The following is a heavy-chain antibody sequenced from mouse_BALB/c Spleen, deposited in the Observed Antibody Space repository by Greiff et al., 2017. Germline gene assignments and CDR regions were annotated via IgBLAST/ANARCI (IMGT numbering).Heavy chain of an antibody. V-gene: IGHV5-12-1*01. CDR1: GFAFSSYD. D-gene: IGHD4-1*02. Sequence: DVHLVESGGGLVKPGGSLKLSCAASGFAFSSYDMSWVRQTPEKRLEWVAYISSGGGSTYYPDTVKGRFTISRDNAKNTLYLQMSSLKSEDTAMYYCARLGQLGRDYFDYWGQGTTLTVSS. J-gene: IGHJ2*01. CDR3: ARLGQLGRDYFDY. CDR2: ISSGGGST.